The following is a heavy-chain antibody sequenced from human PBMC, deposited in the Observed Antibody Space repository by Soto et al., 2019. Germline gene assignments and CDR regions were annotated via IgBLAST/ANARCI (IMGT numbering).Heavy chain of an antibody. D-gene: IGHD1-26*01. CDR1: GLTFHRHG. J-gene: IGHJ6*02. CDR2: ISFDGLKT. Sequence: GGSLRLSCAASGLTFHRHGRHWVRQAPGKGLEWVAVISFDGLKTYYADSVKGRFTISRDNTNTTLFLQMNTLRPQDTAVYYCAQDRSGSYPFYYGMDVWGQGTTVTVSS. V-gene: IGHV3-30*18. CDR3: AQDRSGSYPFYYGMDV.